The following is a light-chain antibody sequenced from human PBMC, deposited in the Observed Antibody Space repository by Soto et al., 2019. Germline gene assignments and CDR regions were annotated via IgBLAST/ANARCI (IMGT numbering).Light chain of an antibody. CDR2: DAS. V-gene: IGKV3-15*01. CDR3: LQYNDWPPT. J-gene: IGKJ1*01. Sequence: IVMTQYPVSLSLSEMEIAPLSFRASQSVSSNLAWYQQKPGQAPRLVIYDASTRATGIPARFSGSGSGTEFTLTISSLQSEDFAVYYCLQYNDWPPTFGQGTKVDIK. CDR1: QSVSSN.